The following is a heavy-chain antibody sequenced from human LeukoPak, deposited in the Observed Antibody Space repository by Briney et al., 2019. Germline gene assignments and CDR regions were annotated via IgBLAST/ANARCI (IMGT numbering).Heavy chain of an antibody. V-gene: IGHV3-30-3*01. CDR2: ISYDGSNK. Sequence: GTSLRLSCGASGVTFSSYAMHWVRQAPGKGLEWVAVISYDGSNKYYADSVKGRFTISRDNSKNTLYLQMNSLRAEDTAVYYCARETGSAVGSTDFDYWGQGTLVTVSS. D-gene: IGHD4-17*01. CDR3: ARETGSAVGSTDFDY. J-gene: IGHJ4*02. CDR1: GVTFSSYA.